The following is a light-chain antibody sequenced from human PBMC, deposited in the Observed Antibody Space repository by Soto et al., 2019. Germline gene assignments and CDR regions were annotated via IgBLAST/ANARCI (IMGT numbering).Light chain of an antibody. Sequence: QSVLTQPASVSGSPGQSITISCTGTSSDVGGYNYVSWYQQHPGKAPKLMIYDVSIRPSGVSNRFSGSKSGNTASLTISGLQAEDEADYYCSSYTSSSPLDVFGPGNKVTVL. V-gene: IGLV2-14*01. CDR1: SSDVGGYNY. CDR2: DVS. CDR3: SSYTSSSPLDV. J-gene: IGLJ1*01.